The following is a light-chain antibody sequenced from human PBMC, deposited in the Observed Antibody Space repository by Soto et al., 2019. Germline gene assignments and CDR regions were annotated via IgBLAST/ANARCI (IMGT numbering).Light chain of an antibody. CDR3: QQYNNWPPEIT. CDR1: QSVSSN. J-gene: IGKJ5*01. V-gene: IGKV3D-15*01. CDR2: GAS. Sequence: IVMTQSPATLSVSPGERATLSCRASQSVSSNLAWYQQKPGQAPRLLIYGASIRATGIPARFSGSGSGTEFTLTISSLQSEDFAVYYCQQYNNWPPEITFGQGTRLEIK.